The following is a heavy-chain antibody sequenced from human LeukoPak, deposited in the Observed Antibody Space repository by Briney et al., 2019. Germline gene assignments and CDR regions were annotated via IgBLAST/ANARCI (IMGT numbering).Heavy chain of an antibody. V-gene: IGHV4-38-2*02. CDR1: GYSISRGYY. CDR3: AREEMGVPAANPYYYYYYMDV. CDR2: IYHSGST. J-gene: IGHJ6*03. Sequence: PSETLSLTCTVSGYSISRGYYWGWIRQPPGKGLGWIGSIYHSGSTYYNPSLKSRVTISVDTSKNQFSLKLSSVTAADTAVYYCAREEMGVPAANPYYYYYYMDVWGKGTTVTVSS. D-gene: IGHD2-2*01.